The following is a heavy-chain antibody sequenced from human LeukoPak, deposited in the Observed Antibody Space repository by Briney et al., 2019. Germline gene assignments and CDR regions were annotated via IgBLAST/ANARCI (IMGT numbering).Heavy chain of an antibody. Sequence: SETLSLTCTVSGGSISSYYWSWIRQPPGKGLEWIGYIYYSGSTNYNPPLKSRVTISVDTSKNQFSLKLSSVTAADTAVYYCAREGGRYCGGGSCYPYYFDYWGQGTLVTVSS. CDR3: AREGGRYCGGGSCYPYYFDY. V-gene: IGHV4-59*01. J-gene: IGHJ4*02. CDR1: GGSISSYY. CDR2: IYYSGST. D-gene: IGHD2-15*01.